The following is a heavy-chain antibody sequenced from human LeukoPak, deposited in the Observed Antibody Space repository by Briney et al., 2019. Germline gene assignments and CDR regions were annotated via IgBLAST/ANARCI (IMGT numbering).Heavy chain of an antibody. V-gene: IGHV4-39*07. J-gene: IGHJ2*01. D-gene: IGHD2-15*01. CDR1: GGSISSSSSY. CDR3: ARGYCSGGGCYSGWYFDL. Sequence: SETLSLTCSVSGGSISSSSSYWTWIRQPPGKGLEWIGEINHSGSTNYNPSLKSRVTISIDTSKDQFSLRLSSVTAADTAVYHCARGYCSGGGCYSGWYFDLWGRGTQVTVSS. CDR2: INHSGST.